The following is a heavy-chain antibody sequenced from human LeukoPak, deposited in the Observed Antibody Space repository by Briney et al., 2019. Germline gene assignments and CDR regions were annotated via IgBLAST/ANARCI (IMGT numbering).Heavy chain of an antibody. CDR3: ARAGQWLAYKFDY. J-gene: IGHJ4*02. CDR2: INHSGST. V-gene: IGHV4-34*01. CDR1: GGSFSGYY. Sequence: SETLSLTCAVYGGSFSGYYWSWIRQPPGKGLEWIGEINHSGSTNYNPSLKSRATISVDTSKNQFSLKLSSVTAADTAVYYCARAGQWLAYKFDYWGQGTLVTVSS. D-gene: IGHD6-19*01.